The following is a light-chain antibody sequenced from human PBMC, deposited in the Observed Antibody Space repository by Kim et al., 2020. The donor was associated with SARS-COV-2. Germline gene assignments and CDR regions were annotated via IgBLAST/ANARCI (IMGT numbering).Light chain of an antibody. CDR1: SSNIGAGYV. CDR3: QSYDSSLSGSVV. CDR2: GNS. J-gene: IGLJ2*01. Sequence: VTISCTGSSSNIGAGYVVHWYQQLPGTAPKLLIYGNSNRPSGVPDRFSGSKSGTSASLAITGLQAEDEADYYCQSYDSSLSGSVVFGGGTKLTVL. V-gene: IGLV1-40*01.